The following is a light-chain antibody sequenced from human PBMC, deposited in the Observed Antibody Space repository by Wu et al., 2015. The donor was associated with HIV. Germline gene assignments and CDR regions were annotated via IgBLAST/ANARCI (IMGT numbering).Light chain of an antibody. V-gene: IGKV3-20*01. CDR3: QQYGSSPST. CDR1: QSVSSSY. Sequence: EIVLTQSPGTLSLSPGERATLSCRASQSVSSSYLAWYQQKPGQAPRLLIYDASSRATGIPDRFSGSGSGTDSTLTISRLEPEDFAVYYCQQYGSSPSTFGGGTKVEIK. CDR2: DAS. J-gene: IGKJ4*01.